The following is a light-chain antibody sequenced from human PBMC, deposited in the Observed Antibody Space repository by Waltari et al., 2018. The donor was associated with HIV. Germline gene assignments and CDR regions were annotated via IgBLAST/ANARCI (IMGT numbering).Light chain of an antibody. CDR3: VAWDDSLNGVI. CDR2: NNN. CDR1: SSNIGRNT. Sequence: QSVLPQPPSASGTPGQRVTLPCSGSSSNIGRNTVNWYQQLPGTAPKLLIYNNNQRPSGVPDRFSGSKSGTSASLAISGLQSEDEADYYCVAWDDSLNGVIFGGGTKLTVL. V-gene: IGLV1-44*01. J-gene: IGLJ2*01.